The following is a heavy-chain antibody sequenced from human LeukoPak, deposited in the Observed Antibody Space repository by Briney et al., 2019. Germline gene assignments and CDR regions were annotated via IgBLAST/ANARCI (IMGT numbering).Heavy chain of an antibody. D-gene: IGHD3-10*01. J-gene: IGHJ4*02. V-gene: IGHV3-30*18. CDR2: ISFDGSNK. CDR3: VKDLHSGASCY. Sequence: GGSLRLSCAASQFTFSSYGMHWVRQAPGKGLEWVAVISFDGSNKYYADSVKGRFTISRDNSKNTLYLQMNSLRPEDTAVYYCVKDLHSGASCYWGQGTLVTVPS. CDR1: QFTFSSYG.